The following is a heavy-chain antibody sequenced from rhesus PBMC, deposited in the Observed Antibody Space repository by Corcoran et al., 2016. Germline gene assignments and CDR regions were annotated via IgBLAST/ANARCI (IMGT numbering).Heavy chain of an antibody. V-gene: IGHV4-122*02. CDR1: GGSISSGYYY. CDR2: ITYSGTT. Sequence: QVQLQESGTGLVKPSEPPSLTYAVSGGSISSGYYYWSWIRQPPGKGLEWIGYITYSGTTSYNPSLKSRVTISRDTSKNQFSLKLSSVTAADTAVYYCARDSVSSDYWGQGVLVTVSS. CDR3: ARDSVSSDY. D-gene: IGHD6-25*01. J-gene: IGHJ4*01.